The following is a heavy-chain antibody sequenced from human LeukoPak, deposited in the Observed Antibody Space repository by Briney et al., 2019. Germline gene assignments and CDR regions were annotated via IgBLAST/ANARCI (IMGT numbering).Heavy chain of an antibody. CDR1: RFTFSSYW. CDR3: ARDGHYGDYFDY. J-gene: IGHJ4*02. Sequence: GGSLRLSCAASRFTFSSYWISWVRQAPGKGLEWVANIKQDGSEKYYVDSVKGRFTISRDNAKNSLYLQMNSLRAEDTAVYYCARDGHYGDYFDYWGQGTLVTVSS. V-gene: IGHV3-7*03. D-gene: IGHD4-17*01. CDR2: IKQDGSEK.